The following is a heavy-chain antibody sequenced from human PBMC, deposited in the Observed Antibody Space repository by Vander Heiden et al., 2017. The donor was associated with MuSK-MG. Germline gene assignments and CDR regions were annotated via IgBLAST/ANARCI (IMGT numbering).Heavy chain of an antibody. CDR2: ISSSSSYI. CDR1: GFTFSSYS. CDR3: ARVSGLTNPMVSGAPDY. Sequence: EVQLVESGGGLVKPGGSLRLSCAASGFTFSSYSMNWVRQAPGKGLEWVSSISSSSSYIYYADSVKGRFTISRDNAKNSLYLQMNSLRAEDTAVYYCARVSGLTNPMVSGAPDYWGQGTLVTVSS. V-gene: IGHV3-21*01. J-gene: IGHJ4*02. D-gene: IGHD5-18*01.